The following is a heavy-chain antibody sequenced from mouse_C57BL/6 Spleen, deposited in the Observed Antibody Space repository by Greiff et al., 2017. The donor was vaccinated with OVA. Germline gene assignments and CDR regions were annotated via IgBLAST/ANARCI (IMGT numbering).Heavy chain of an antibody. CDR2: IYPSDSET. V-gene: IGHV1-61*01. CDR3: ALYYDYDPFAY. D-gene: IGHD2-4*01. Sequence: QVQLKQPGAELVRPGSSVKLSCKASGYTFTSYWMDWVKQRPGQGLEWIGNIYPSDSETHYNQKFKDKATLTVDKSSSTAYMQLSSLTSEDSAVYYCALYYDYDPFAYWGQGTLVTVSA. CDR1: GYTFTSYW. J-gene: IGHJ3*01.